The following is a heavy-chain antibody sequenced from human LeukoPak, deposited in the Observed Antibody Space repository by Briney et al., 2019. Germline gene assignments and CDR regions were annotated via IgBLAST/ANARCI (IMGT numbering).Heavy chain of an antibody. CDR1: GGSISSSNW. CDR3: ARDHIGGYYYYYMDV. CDR2: IYHSGST. D-gene: IGHD3-10*01. J-gene: IGHJ6*03. Sequence: SETLSLTCAVSGGSISSSNWWSWVRQPPGKGLEWIGEIYHSGSTNYNPSLKSRVTISVDKSKNQFSLKLSSVTAADTAVYYCARDHIGGYYYYYMDVWGKGTTVTVSS. V-gene: IGHV4-4*02.